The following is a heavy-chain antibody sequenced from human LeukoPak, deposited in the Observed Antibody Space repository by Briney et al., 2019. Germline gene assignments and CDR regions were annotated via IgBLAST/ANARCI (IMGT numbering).Heavy chain of an antibody. J-gene: IGHJ6*03. V-gene: IGHV3-9*01. Sequence: GRSLRLSCVASGFTFDDYAMHWVRQAPGKGLEWVSGITWKSGTIGYADSVKGRFPISRDNAKNSLFLQMNSLRGEDTALYYCAKEGEKGNFYFYYMDVWGKGTTVTVSS. D-gene: IGHD3-16*01. CDR2: ITWKSGTI. CDR1: GFTFDDYA. CDR3: AKEGEKGNFYFYYMDV.